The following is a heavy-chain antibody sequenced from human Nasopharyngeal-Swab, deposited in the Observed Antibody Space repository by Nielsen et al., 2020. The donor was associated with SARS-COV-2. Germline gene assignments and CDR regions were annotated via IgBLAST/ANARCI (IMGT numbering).Heavy chain of an antibody. CDR2: VSYDGRHK. CDR3: AKSLRGVSLSFGYYYGLDV. V-gene: IGHV3-30*18. Sequence: DPGKGREWVAVVSYDGRHKSYADSVKGRFTVSRDNSKNTMYLQMSSLRAEDTAIYYCAKSLRGVSLSFGYYYGLDVWGQGTTVTVSS. D-gene: IGHD3-10*01. J-gene: IGHJ6*02.